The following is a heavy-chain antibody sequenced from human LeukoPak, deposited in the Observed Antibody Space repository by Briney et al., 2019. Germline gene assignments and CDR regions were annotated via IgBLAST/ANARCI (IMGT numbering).Heavy chain of an antibody. J-gene: IGHJ4*02. CDR2: IKQDGSDK. Sequence: RGSLRLSCAASGFTFSTFWMSWVRQAPGQGLEWVANIKQDGSDKYYVDSVKGRFTISRDNAKNSLYLQMNSLRAEDTAGYYCSRIGGWYLLGYWGQGTLVTGSS. D-gene: IGHD6-19*01. CDR1: GFTFSTFW. V-gene: IGHV3-7*01. CDR3: SRIGGWYLLGY.